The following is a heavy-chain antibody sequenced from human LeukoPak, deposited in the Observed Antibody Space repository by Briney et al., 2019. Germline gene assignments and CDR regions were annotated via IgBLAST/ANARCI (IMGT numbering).Heavy chain of an antibody. Sequence: GESLKISCKGSGYSFTNYWIGWVRQMPGKGLEWMGIIYPGDSDTRYSPSFQGQVTISADKSISTAYLQWSSLKASDTAMYYCARGEAYCGGDCYSGIDYWGQGTLVTVSS. CDR3: ARGEAYCGGDCYSGIDY. CDR2: IYPGDSDT. V-gene: IGHV5-51*01. D-gene: IGHD2-21*02. CDR1: GYSFTNYW. J-gene: IGHJ4*02.